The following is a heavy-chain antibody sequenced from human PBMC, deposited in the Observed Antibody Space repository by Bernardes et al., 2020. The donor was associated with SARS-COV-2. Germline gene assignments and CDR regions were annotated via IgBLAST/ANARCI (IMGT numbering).Heavy chain of an antibody. CDR3: TRAYCSSTSCYDPAGFDP. Sequence: GGSLRLSCAASGFTFGDYAMSWVRQAPGKGLEWVGFIRSKAYGGTTEYAASVKGRFTISRDDSKSIAYLQMNSLKTEDTAVYYCTRAYCSSTSCYDPAGFDPWGQGTLVTVSS. J-gene: IGHJ5*02. CDR2: IRSKAYGGTT. V-gene: IGHV3-49*04. D-gene: IGHD2-2*01. CDR1: GFTFGDYA.